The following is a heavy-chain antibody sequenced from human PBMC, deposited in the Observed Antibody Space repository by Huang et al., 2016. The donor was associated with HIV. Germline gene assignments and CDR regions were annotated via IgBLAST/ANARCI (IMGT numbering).Heavy chain of an antibody. Sequence: QVTLRESGPALVTPTQTLTLTCTVSGFSLSTSSMCVSWIRQPPGKALEWLARIDGDDDKSYSTSLRARLTISKDTSKSQVLLRLANMDPEDTATYYCARTVIGSPENYFDFWGEGALVTVSS. D-gene: IGHD2-2*01. CDR1: GFSLSTSSMC. CDR3: ARTVIGSPENYFDF. J-gene: IGHJ4*02. CDR2: IDGDDDK. V-gene: IGHV2-70*15.